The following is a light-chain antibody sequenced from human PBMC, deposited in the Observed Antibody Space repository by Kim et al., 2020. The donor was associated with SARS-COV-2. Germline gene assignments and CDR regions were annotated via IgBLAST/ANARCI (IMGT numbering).Light chain of an antibody. V-gene: IGKV3-20*01. CDR1: QSVSSSY. J-gene: IGKJ1*01. CDR2: GAS. Sequence: SPGERATLSCRASQSVSSSYLALYQQKPGQAPRLLIYGASSRATGIPDRFSGSGSGTDFTLTISRLEPEDFAVYYCQQYGSSPWTFGQGTKVYIK. CDR3: QQYGSSPWT.